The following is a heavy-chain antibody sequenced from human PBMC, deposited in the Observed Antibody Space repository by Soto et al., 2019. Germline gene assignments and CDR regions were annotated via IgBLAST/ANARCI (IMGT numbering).Heavy chain of an antibody. CDR2: ISGYNGDT. J-gene: IGHJ6*02. CDR3: AKNGHPPYYYYGMDV. Sequence: ASVKVSCKASGYSFTTYGISWVRQAPGQGLEWMGWISGYNGDTNNAQKFQDRVTMTIDRSTTTAYLELRGLTSDDTAVYYCAKNGHPPYYYYGMDVWGQGTTVTVSS. V-gene: IGHV1-18*01. CDR1: GYSFTTYG. D-gene: IGHD2-8*01.